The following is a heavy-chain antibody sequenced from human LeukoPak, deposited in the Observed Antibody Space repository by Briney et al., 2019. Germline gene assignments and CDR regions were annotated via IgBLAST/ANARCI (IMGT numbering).Heavy chain of an antibody. V-gene: IGHV1-69*06. CDR2: IIPIFGTA. J-gene: IGHJ4*02. Sequence: SVKVSCKASGGTFSNYAISWVRQAPGQGLEWMGGIIPIFGTANYAQKFRGRVTITADTSASTAYMELSSLRSEDTAVYYCARVVRYSSGPLTDLFPYSFDYWGQGTLVTVSS. CDR3: ARVVRYSSGPLTDLFPYSFDY. D-gene: IGHD6-19*01. CDR1: GGTFSNYA.